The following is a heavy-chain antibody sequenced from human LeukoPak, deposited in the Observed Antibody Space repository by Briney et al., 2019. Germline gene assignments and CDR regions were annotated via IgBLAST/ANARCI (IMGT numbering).Heavy chain of an antibody. V-gene: IGHV3-23*01. CDR1: GFTFSSYA. CDR3: SRDRTAMVTLSAFDI. J-gene: IGHJ3*02. Sequence: GGSLRLSCAASGFTFSSYAMSWVRQAPGKGLEWVSAISSSGDTYYAGSVKGRFTISRDNAKNSLYLQMNSLRAEDTAVYYCSRDRTAMVTLSAFDIWGQGTMVTVSS. D-gene: IGHD5-18*01. CDR2: ISSSGDT.